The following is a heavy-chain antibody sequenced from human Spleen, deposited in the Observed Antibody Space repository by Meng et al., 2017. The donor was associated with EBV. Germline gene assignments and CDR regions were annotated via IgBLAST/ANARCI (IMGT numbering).Heavy chain of an antibody. CDR1: GGSFSGYY. J-gene: IGHJ4*02. CDR2: INHSGST. V-gene: IGHV4-34*01. CDR3: ARGGRASARAGVGHDF. Sequence: QVELPPGGAGLLKPSETLPLTCAVYGGSFSGYYWSWIRQPPGKGLEWIGEINHSGSTNYNPSLKSRLTISVDTSKSQFSLKLSSVTAADTAVYYCARGGRASARAGVGHDFWGQGTLVTVSS. D-gene: IGHD6-6*01.